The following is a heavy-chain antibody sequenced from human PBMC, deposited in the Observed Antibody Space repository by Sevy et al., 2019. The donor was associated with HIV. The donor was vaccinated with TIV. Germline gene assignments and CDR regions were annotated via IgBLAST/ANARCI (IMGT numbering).Heavy chain of an antibody. CDR1: GFTVSSNY. Sequence: GGSLRLSCAASGFTVSSNYMIWVRQAPGKGLEWVSVIYSEGSKNYADSVKGRFTISRDNSKNTLYRQMNSLRAEDTAVYYCAIGSVSMVIAKDAFHIWGQGPMVTVSS. CDR3: AIGSVSMVIAKDAFHI. D-gene: IGHD2-21*01. V-gene: IGHV3-53*01. J-gene: IGHJ3*02. CDR2: IYSEGSK.